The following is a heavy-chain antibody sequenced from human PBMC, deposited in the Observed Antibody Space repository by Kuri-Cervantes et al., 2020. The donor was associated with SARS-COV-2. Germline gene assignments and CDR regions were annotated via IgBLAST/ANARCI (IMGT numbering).Heavy chain of an antibody. Sequence: SETLSLTCTVSGGSISSSSYYWGWIRQPPGKGLEWIGSIYYSGSTYYNPSLKSRVTISVDTSKNQFSLKLSSVTVADTAVYYCARQMVSSITIFGVVITRNWFDPWGQGTLVTVSS. CDR3: ARQMVSSITIFGVVITRNWFDP. V-gene: IGHV4-39*01. CDR1: GGSISSSSYY. CDR2: IYYSGST. D-gene: IGHD3-3*01. J-gene: IGHJ5*02.